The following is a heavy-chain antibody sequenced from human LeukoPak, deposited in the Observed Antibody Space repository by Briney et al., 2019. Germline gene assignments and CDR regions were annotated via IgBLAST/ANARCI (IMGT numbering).Heavy chain of an antibody. Sequence: SETLSLTCTVSGGSISSSTYYWGWIRQPPGKGLEWIGSIYYTGSTYYNPSLKSRVTISVDTSKNQFSLKLSSVTAADTAVYYCARQGFNPWGQGTLVTVSS. J-gene: IGHJ5*02. CDR2: IYYTGST. V-gene: IGHV4-39*01. CDR3: ARQGFNP. CDR1: GGSISSSTYY.